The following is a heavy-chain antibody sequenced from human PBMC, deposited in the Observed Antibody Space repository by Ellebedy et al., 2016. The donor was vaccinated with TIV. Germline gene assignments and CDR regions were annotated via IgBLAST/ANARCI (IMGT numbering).Heavy chain of an antibody. CDR2: ISYDGNNK. J-gene: IGHJ6*02. CDR3: SREGLEAGMDL. Sequence: GESLKISCAASGFTFSHHAFYWVRQAPGKGLEWVTIISYDGNNKFYLDSVEGRFSISRDDSKNTLYLQMNSLRPEDTAVYYCSREGLEAGMDLWGQGTTVIVSS. V-gene: IGHV3-30*04. CDR1: GFTFSHHA.